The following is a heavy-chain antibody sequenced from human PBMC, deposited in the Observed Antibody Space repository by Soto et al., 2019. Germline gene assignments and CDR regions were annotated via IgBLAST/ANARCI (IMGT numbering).Heavy chain of an antibody. J-gene: IGHJ5*01. Sequence: QVQLVQSGAEVKTPGASVKVSCKASGYTFSKYDMNWVRQAPGQGLEWMGWMNPTSGNTGYAQKFQGRITMTWDTAIGIAHMALSRLRNAATAVYYCARSDGHTFNWLDSWGQGTLVTVSA. V-gene: IGHV1-8*01. CDR3: ARSDGHTFNWLDS. CDR1: GYTFSKYD. D-gene: IGHD2-2*02. CDR2: MNPTSGNT.